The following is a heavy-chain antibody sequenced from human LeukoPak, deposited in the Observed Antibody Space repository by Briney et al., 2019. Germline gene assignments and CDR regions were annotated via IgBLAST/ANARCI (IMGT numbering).Heavy chain of an antibody. J-gene: IGHJ6*03. CDR2: IKQDGSEK. Sequence: GGSLRLSCAASGFTFSSYWMSWVRQAPGKGLEWVANIKQDGSEKYYVDSVKGRFTISRDNAKNSLYLQMNSLRAEDTAVYYCARDTAMVTGPYYYYYYYMDVWGKGTTVTVSS. V-gene: IGHV3-7*01. CDR3: ARDTAMVTGPYYYYYYYMDV. D-gene: IGHD5-18*01. CDR1: GFTFSSYW.